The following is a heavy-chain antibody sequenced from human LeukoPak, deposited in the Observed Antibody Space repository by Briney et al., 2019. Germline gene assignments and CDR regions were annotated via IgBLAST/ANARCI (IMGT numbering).Heavy chain of an antibody. CDR1: GFTFSSYS. V-gene: IGHV3-48*04. Sequence: GGSLRLSCAASGFTFSSYSMNWVRQAPGKGLEWVSYISSSSSTIYYADSVKGRFTISRDNAKNSLYLQMNSLRAEDTAVYYCARGLDYYDSSGLDYWGQGTLVTASS. J-gene: IGHJ4*02. CDR3: ARGLDYYDSSGLDY. CDR2: ISSSSSTI. D-gene: IGHD3-22*01.